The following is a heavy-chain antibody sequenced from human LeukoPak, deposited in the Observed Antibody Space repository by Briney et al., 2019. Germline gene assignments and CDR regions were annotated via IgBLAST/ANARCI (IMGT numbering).Heavy chain of an antibody. CDR1: GYTFTSYD. CDR2: MNPNSGNT. CDR3: ARHRRYSYGYRGKFDY. D-gene: IGHD5-18*01. Sequence: ASVKVSCKASGYTFTSYDINWVRQSTGQGLEWMGWMNPNSGNTGYAQKLQCRVTMTRNTSLSTAYMELSSLRSEDTVVYFCARHRRYSYGYRGKFDYWGQGTLVTVSS. V-gene: IGHV1-8*01. J-gene: IGHJ4*02.